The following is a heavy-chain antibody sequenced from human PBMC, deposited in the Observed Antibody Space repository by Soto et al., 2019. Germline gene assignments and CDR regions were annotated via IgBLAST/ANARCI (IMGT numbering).Heavy chain of an antibody. CDR1: GGTFSSYA. V-gene: IGHV1-69*01. J-gene: IGHJ6*02. CDR2: IIPIFGTA. D-gene: IGHD5-18*01. Sequence: QVRLVQSGAEVKKPGSSVKVSCKASGGTFSSYAISWVRQAPGQGLEWMGGIIPIFGTANYAQKFQGRVTITADESTSTAYMELSSLRSEDTAVYYCARDDSYGYYSGMDVWCQGTTVTVSS. CDR3: ARDDSYGYYSGMDV.